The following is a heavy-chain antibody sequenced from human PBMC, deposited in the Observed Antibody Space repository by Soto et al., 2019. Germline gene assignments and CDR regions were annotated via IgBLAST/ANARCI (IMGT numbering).Heavy chain of an antibody. D-gene: IGHD2-2*01. CDR1: GFTFSSYA. V-gene: IGHV3-23*01. CDR2: ISDSGSST. Sequence: LRLSCAASGFTFSSYAMNWVRQAPGKGLEWVSAISDSGSSTNYADSVKGRFTISRDNSKNTLYLQMNSLRAEDTAVYYCAKDLGYCSSSTCSPPYGMDVWGQGTTVTVSS. CDR3: AKDLGYCSSSTCSPPYGMDV. J-gene: IGHJ6*02.